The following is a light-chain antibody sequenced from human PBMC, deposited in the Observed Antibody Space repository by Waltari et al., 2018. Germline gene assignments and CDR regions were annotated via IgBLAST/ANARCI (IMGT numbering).Light chain of an antibody. CDR1: ALPKQY. CDR3: QSADSSGTYQV. Sequence: SYELTQPPSVSVSPGQTARNTCSGDALPKQYAYWYQQKPGPAPVLVIYKDSERPPGIPERFSGSSSGTTVTLTISGVQAEDEADYYCQSADSSGTYQVFGTGTKVTVL. CDR2: KDS. J-gene: IGLJ1*01. V-gene: IGLV3-25*03.